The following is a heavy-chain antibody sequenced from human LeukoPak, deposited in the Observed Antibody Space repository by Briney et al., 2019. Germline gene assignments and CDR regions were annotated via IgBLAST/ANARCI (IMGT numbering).Heavy chain of an antibody. J-gene: IGHJ6*02. Sequence: PGGSLRLSCATSGFTFSIYTMNWVRQAPGKGLEWVSCISSGGTYIYNADSVKGRFTIPRDNAKNSLYLQMNNLRAEDTAVYYCAREEDSSTIRSSHGMDVWGQGTTVTVSS. CDR1: GFTFSIYT. D-gene: IGHD6-6*01. V-gene: IGHV3-21*01. CDR3: AREEDSSTIRSSHGMDV. CDR2: ISSGGTYI.